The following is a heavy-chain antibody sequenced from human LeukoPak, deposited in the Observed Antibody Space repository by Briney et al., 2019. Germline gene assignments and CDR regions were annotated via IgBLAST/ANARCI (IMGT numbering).Heavy chain of an antibody. CDR1: GFTFSSYA. CDR2: ISSSSSTI. Sequence: GGSLRLSCAASGFTFSSYAMSWVRQAPGKGLEWVSYISSSSSTIYYADSVKGRFTISRDNAKNSLYLQMNSLRAEDTAVYYCARPGIAAAVRYWGQGTLVTVSS. D-gene: IGHD6-13*01. V-gene: IGHV3-48*04. J-gene: IGHJ4*02. CDR3: ARPGIAAAVRY.